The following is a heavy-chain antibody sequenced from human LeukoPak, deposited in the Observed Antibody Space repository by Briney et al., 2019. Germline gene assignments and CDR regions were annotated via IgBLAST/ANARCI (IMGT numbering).Heavy chain of an antibody. CDR2: ISYDGSNK. J-gene: IGHJ4*02. V-gene: IGHV3-30*18. CDR3: AKDSPAEYSSALDY. CDR1: GFTFSSYG. D-gene: IGHD6-6*01. Sequence: GRSLRLSCAASGFTFSSYGMHWVRQAPGKGLEWVAVISYDGSNKYYADSVKGRFTISRDNSKYTLYLQMNSLRAEDTAVYYCAKDSPAEYSSALDYWGQGTLVTVSS.